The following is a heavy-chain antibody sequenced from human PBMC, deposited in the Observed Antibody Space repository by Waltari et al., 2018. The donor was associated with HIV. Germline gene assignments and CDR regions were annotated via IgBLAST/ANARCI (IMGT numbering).Heavy chain of an antibody. J-gene: IGHJ5*02. D-gene: IGHD2-15*01. V-gene: IGHV4-59*01. CDR1: GGSITSYY. Sequence: QVELQESGPGLVKPSETLSLPCTVYGGSITSYYWSWIRQSPGLGLEWIGHIYYSGRTTYNPSLKGRVIMSLDTSKNHISLNLRSLSAADTAVYYCARDLVVAAAEGFDPWGQGILVTVSS. CDR2: IYYSGRT. CDR3: ARDLVVAAAEGFDP.